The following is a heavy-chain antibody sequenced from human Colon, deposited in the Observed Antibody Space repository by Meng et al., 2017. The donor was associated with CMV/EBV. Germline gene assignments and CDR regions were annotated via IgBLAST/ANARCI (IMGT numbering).Heavy chain of an antibody. J-gene: IGHJ4*02. V-gene: IGHV3-23*01. CDR2: VTGSGARA. CDR1: GFTFNNYA. CDR3: AKGQMKHDY. Sequence: GESLKISCTASGFTFNNYALSWVRQPPGKGLQWVSAVTGSGARAYYADSVKGRFTISRDNAKNSLYLQMNSLRAEDTAVYYCAKGQMKHDYWGQGTLVTVSS. D-gene: IGHD5-24*01.